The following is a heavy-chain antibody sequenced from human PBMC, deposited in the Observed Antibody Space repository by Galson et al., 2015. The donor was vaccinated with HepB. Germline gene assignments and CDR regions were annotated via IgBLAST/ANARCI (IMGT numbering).Heavy chain of an antibody. Sequence: LSLTCAVYGGSLSGSFSGYYWSWLRQPPGKGLEWIAEINHSGNTNYNPSLKSRVTISVDTSKNQFSLNLRSLTAADTAVYYCARGGYTAGWYGAWGQGTLVTVSS. CDR3: ARGGYTAGWYGA. D-gene: IGHD6-19*01. CDR2: INHSGNT. J-gene: IGHJ4*02. CDR1: GGSLSGSFSGYY. V-gene: IGHV4-34*01.